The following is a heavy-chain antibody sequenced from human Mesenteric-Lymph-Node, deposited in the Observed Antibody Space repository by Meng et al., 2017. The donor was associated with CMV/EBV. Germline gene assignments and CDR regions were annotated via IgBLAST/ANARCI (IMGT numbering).Heavy chain of an antibody. D-gene: IGHD6-6*01. CDR1: GFTFSSYS. Sequence: GGSLRLSCAASGFTFSSYSMNWVRQAPGKGLEWVSSISSSSSYIYYADSVKGRFTTSRDNAKNSLYLQMNSLRAEDTAVYYCARYTGSSVYYYYGMDVWGQGTTVTVSS. V-gene: IGHV3-21*01. CDR2: ISSSSSYI. J-gene: IGHJ6*02. CDR3: ARYTGSSVYYYYGMDV.